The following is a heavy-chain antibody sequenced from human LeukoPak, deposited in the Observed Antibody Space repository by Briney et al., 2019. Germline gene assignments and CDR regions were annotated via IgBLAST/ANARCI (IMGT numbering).Heavy chain of an antibody. CDR1: GFTFSSYE. J-gene: IGHJ4*02. V-gene: IGHV3-23*01. D-gene: IGHD6-19*01. CDR2: ISGSGGST. CDR3: AKDFNPRYSSGWFFDY. Sequence: GGSLRLSCAASGFTFSSYEMNWVRQAPGKGLEWVSAISGSGGSTYYADSVKGRFTISRDNSKNTLYLQMNSLRAEDTAVYYCAKDFNPRYSSGWFFDYWGQGTLVTVSS.